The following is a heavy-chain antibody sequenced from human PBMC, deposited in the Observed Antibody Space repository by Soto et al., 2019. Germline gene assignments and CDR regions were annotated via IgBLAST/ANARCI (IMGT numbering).Heavy chain of an antibody. V-gene: IGHV4-34*01. D-gene: IGHD2-15*01. Sequence: SETLSLTCAVYGGSFSGYYWSWIRQPPGKGLEWIGEINHSGSTNYNPSLKSRVTISVDTSKNQFSLKLSSVTAADTAVYYCARGVVAGVGYYYGMDVWGQGTTVTVSS. J-gene: IGHJ6*02. CDR1: GGSFSGYY. CDR3: ARGVVAGVGYYYGMDV. CDR2: INHSGST.